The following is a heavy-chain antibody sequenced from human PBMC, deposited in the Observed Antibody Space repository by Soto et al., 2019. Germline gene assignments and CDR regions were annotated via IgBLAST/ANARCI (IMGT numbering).Heavy chain of an antibody. V-gene: IGHV1-46*03. J-gene: IGHJ3*02. CDR3: ARGHLGGSGSYYPDAFDI. Sequence: ASVKVSCKASGYTFTSYYMHWVRQAPGQGLEWMGIINPSGGSTSYAQKFQGRVTMTRDTSTSTVYMELSSLRSEDTAVYYCARGHLGGSGSYYPDAFDIWGQGTMVTVSS. CDR2: INPSGGST. D-gene: IGHD3-10*01. CDR1: GYTFTSYY.